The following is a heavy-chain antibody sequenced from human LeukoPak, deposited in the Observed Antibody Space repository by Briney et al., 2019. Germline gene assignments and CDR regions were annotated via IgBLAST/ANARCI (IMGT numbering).Heavy chain of an antibody. V-gene: IGHV3-21*01. Sequence: GGSLRLSCVASGFTFSTYNMNWVRQAPGKGLEWVSSISSSSSYIYYADSVKGRFTISRDNARNSLYLQMNSLRAEDTAVYYCVRGKANYGSGSDVWGKGTTVTVSS. CDR3: VRGKANYGSGSDV. CDR2: ISSSSSYI. J-gene: IGHJ6*04. D-gene: IGHD3-10*01. CDR1: GFTFSTYN.